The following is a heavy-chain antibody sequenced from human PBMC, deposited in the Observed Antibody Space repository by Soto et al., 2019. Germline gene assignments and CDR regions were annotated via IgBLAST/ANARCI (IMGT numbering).Heavy chain of an antibody. D-gene: IGHD1-26*01. CDR3: ARDGGRHSGGIDY. V-gene: IGHV1-69*01. J-gene: IGHJ4*02. CDR1: GGTFSSYS. Sequence: QVQLVQSGAEVKKPGSSVKVSCKASGGTFSSYSINWVRQAPGQGLEWMGEIITIFGTANYAQKFQGRVTITADESTSTAYMELSSLRSEGTAGYYCARDGGRHSGGIDYWGQGTLVTVSS. CDR2: IITIFGTA.